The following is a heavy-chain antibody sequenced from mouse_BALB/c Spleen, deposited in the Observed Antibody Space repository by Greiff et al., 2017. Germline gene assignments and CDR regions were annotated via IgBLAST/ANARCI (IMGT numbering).Heavy chain of an antibody. V-gene: IGHV5-6-4*01. Sequence: EVQVVESGGGLVKPGGSLKLSCAASGFTFSSYTMSWVRQTPEKRLEWVATISSGGSYTYYPDSVKGRFTISRDNAKNTLYLQMSSLKSEDTAMYYCTRDRDYGSSYDAMDYWGQGTSVTVSS. CDR2: ISSGGSYT. CDR3: TRDRDYGSSYDAMDY. D-gene: IGHD1-1*01. J-gene: IGHJ4*01. CDR1: GFTFSSYT.